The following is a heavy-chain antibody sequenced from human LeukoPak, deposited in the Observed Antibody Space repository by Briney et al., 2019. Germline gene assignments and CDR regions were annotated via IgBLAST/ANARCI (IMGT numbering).Heavy chain of an antibody. J-gene: IGHJ4*02. D-gene: IGHD1-14*01. CDR1: GFTFSSYS. CDR2: ISSSSSYI. Sequence: PGGSLRLSCAASGFTFSSYSMNWVRQAPGKGLEWVSSISSSSSYIYYADSVKGRFTISRDNAKNSLYLQMNSLRAEDTAVYYCARPDGIKRQYYFDYWGQGTLVTVSS. CDR3: ARPDGIKRQYYFDY. V-gene: IGHV3-21*01.